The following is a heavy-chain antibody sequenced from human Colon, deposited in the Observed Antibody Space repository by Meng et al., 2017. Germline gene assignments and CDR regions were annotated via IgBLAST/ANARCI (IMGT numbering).Heavy chain of an antibody. Sequence: GESLKISCAVSGFTLRNFAMSWVRQAPGKGLEWVSSISISDDTTYEDSVTGRFTVTRHNSKSTLHLQMNSLRAEDTAVYYCAKEVRPNDYWGQGTLVTVSS. V-gene: IGHV3-23*01. CDR1: GFTLRNFA. J-gene: IGHJ4*02. CDR2: ISISDDTT. CDR3: AKEVRPNDY. D-gene: IGHD4-11*01.